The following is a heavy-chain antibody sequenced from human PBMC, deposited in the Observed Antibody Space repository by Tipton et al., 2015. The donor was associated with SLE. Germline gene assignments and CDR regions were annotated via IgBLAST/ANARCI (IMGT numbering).Heavy chain of an antibody. V-gene: IGHV1-58*01. D-gene: IGHD3-16*02. J-gene: IGHJ5*02. CDR2: IVVGSGNT. CDR1: GITFTNYA. Sequence: QLVQSGPEVKKPGTSVKVSCKASGITFTNYAVQWVRQARGQRLEWIGWIVVGSGNTNYAQKFQERVTITRDMSASTAYMELSSLRSEDTAVYYCAVHDWGSYRPNWFDPWGQGTLVTVSS. CDR3: AVHDWGSYRPNWFDP.